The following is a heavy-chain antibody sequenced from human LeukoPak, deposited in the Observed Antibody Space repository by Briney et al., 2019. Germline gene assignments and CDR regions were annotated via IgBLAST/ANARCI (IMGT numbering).Heavy chain of an antibody. CDR3: ARPHDYGDYEIDY. CDR1: GYSFTSYW. D-gene: IGHD4-17*01. CDR2: IYPGDSDT. J-gene: IGHJ4*02. Sequence: GESLKISCKGSGYSFTSYWIGWVRQMPGKGLEWMGNIYPGDSDTRYSPSFQGQVTISADKSISTAYLQWSSLKASDTAMYYCARPHDYGDYEIDYWGQGTLVTVSS. V-gene: IGHV5-51*01.